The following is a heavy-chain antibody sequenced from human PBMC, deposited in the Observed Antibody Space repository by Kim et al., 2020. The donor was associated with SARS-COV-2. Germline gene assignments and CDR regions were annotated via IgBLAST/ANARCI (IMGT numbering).Heavy chain of an antibody. D-gene: IGHD1-26*01. V-gene: IGHV3-48*03. Sequence: GGSLRLSCAASGFTFSSYEMNWVRQAPGKGLEWVSYISSSGGTKYYADSVKGRLTTSRDNAKNSLHLQMNGLRVEDTAVYYCARDPNIVGVTTKFDYWGQGTLVTVSS. CDR1: GFTFSSYE. CDR3: ARDPNIVGVTTKFDY. CDR2: ISSSGGTK. J-gene: IGHJ4*02.